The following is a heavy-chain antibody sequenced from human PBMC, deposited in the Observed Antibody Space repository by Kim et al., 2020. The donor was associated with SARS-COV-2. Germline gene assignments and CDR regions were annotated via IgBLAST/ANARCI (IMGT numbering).Heavy chain of an antibody. D-gene: IGHD4-17*01. Sequence: GGSLRLSCAASGFTFSSYGMHWVRQAPGKGLEWVAVISYDGSNKYYADSVKGRFTTSRDNSKNTLYLQMNSLRAEDTAVYYCAKVAPTVTTYWYFDLWGRGTLVTVSS. CDR3: AKVAPTVTTYWYFDL. CDR1: GFTFSSYG. J-gene: IGHJ2*01. CDR2: ISYDGSNK. V-gene: IGHV3-30*18.